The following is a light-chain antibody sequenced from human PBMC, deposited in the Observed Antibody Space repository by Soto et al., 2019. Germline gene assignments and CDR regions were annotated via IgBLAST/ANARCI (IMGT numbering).Light chain of an antibody. CDR3: CSYAGSYTVI. V-gene: IGLV2-11*01. CDR2: DVS. CDR1: SSDVGGYNY. Sequence: QSVLPQPRSVSGSPGQSVTISCTGTSSDVGGYNYVSWYQQHPGKAPKVMIYDVSERPSGVPDRFSGSKSGNTASLTISGLQAEDEADYYCCSYAGSYTVIFGGGTKLTVL. J-gene: IGLJ2*01.